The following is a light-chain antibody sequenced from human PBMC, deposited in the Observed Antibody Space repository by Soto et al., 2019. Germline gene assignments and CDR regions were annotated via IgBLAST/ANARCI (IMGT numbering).Light chain of an antibody. CDR1: SSDVGGYNY. CDR2: DVT. V-gene: IGLV2-14*03. J-gene: IGLJ1*01. CDR3: SSYASSSSLV. Sequence: QSVLTQPVSVSGSPGQSITISCTETSSDVGGYNYVSWYQQHPDIAPKLMIYDVTNRPSGVSNRFSGSKSGNTASLPISGLQAEDEADYYCSSYASSSSLVFGTGTKVTVL.